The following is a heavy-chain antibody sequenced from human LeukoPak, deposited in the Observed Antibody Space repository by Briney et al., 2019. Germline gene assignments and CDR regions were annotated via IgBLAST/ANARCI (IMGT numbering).Heavy chain of an antibody. CDR1: GFTFSSYG. CDR2: IWYDGSNK. V-gene: IGHV3-33*01. D-gene: IGHD6-19*01. Sequence: VQPGRSLRLSCAASGFTFSSYGMHWVRQAPGKGLKWVAVIWYDGSNKYYADSVKGRFTISRDNSKNTLYLQMNSLRAEDTAVYYCARDTWRAVAGIPFDYWGQGTLVTVSS. CDR3: ARDTWRAVAGIPFDY. J-gene: IGHJ4*02.